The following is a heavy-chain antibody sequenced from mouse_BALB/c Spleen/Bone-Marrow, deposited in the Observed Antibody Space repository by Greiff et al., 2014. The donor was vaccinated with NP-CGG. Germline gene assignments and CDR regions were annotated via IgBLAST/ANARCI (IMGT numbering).Heavy chain of an antibody. J-gene: IGHJ4*01. CDR1: GYTLTDYT. Sequence: QVQLQQSGAELVRPGVSVKISCKGSGYTLTDYTMHWVKQSHAKSLEWIGVISTYYGDASYNQKFKGKATMTVDKSSSTAYMELARLTSEDSAIYYCARVITTGYYGMDYWGQGTSVTVSS. CDR2: ISTYYGDA. D-gene: IGHD2-4*01. V-gene: IGHV1S137*01. CDR3: ARVITTGYYGMDY.